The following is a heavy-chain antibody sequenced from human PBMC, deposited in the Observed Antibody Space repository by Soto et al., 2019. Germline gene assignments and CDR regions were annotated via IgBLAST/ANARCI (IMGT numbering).Heavy chain of an antibody. CDR3: AKDRGKGSSWPYNWFDP. CDR1: GLPFNSYG. D-gene: IGHD6-13*01. CDR2: ISYDGSNK. Sequence: SLRLCFGAAGLPFNSYGMHWVHQAPGKGLEWVAVISYDGSNKYYADSVKGRFTISRDNSKNTLYLQMKSLRAEDTAVYYCAKDRGKGSSWPYNWFDPWGQGTLVTVSS. J-gene: IGHJ5*02. V-gene: IGHV3-30*18.